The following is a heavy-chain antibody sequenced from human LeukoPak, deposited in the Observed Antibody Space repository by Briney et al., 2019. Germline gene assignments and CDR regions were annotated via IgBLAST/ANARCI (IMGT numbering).Heavy chain of an antibody. CDR2: IKSKTDGGTT. CDR3: TTQVVEMATIRIY. Sequence: QTGGSLRLSCAASGFTFSNAWMSWVRQAPGKGLEWVGRIKSKTDGGTTDYAAPVKGRFTISRDDSKNTLYLQMNSLKTEDTAVYYCTTQVVEMATIRIYWGQGTLVTVSS. D-gene: IGHD5-24*01. V-gene: IGHV3-15*01. J-gene: IGHJ4*02. CDR1: GFTFSNAW.